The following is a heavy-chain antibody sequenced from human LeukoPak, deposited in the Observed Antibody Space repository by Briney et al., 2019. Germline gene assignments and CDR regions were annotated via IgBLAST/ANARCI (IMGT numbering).Heavy chain of an antibody. CDR1: GGSISSSSYY. V-gene: IGHV4-39*01. J-gene: IGHJ4*02. D-gene: IGHD2/OR15-2a*01. Sequence: SETLSLTCTVSGGSISSSSYYWGWIRQPPGKGLEWIGSIYYSGSTYYNPSLKSRVTISVDTSKNQFSLKLSSVTAADTAVYYCARHGRTTLFDYWGQGTLVTVSS. CDR2: IYYSGST. CDR3: ARHGRTTLFDY.